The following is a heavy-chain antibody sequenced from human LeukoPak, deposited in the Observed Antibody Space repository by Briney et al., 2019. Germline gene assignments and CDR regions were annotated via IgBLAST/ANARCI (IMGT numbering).Heavy chain of an antibody. CDR2: IYYSGST. CDR3: ARGHDSSSADY. CDR1: GGSISNGGYY. J-gene: IGHJ4*02. Sequence: KPSETLSLTCTVSGGSISNGGYYWSWIRQHPGKGLEWIGYIYYSGSTYYNPSLKSRIIISVDTSKNQFSLKLSSVTAADTAVYYCARGHDSSSADYWGQGTLVTVSS. V-gene: IGHV4-31*03. D-gene: IGHD6-13*01.